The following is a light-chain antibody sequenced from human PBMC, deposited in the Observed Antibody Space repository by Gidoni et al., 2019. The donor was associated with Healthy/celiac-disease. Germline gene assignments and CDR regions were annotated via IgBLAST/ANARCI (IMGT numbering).Light chain of an antibody. CDR2: GNS. CDR1: SSNIGAGYD. V-gene: IGLV1-40*01. CDR3: QSYDSSLSGWV. J-gene: IGLJ3*02. Sequence: QSVLTQPPSVSGAPGQRGTISCTGSSSNIGAGYDVPWYQPLPGPAPKLLIDGNSNRPSGVPDRFSGSQSVTSASLAITGLPAEDEADYYCQSYDSSLSGWVFGGGTTLTVL.